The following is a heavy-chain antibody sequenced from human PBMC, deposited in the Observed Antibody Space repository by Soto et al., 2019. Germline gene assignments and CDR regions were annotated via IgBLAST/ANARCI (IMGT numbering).Heavy chain of an antibody. J-gene: IGHJ3*02. CDR2: ISAYNGNT. Sequence: ASVKGSCKASGYTFSSYGISWVRQAPGQGLEWMGLISAYNGNTNYAQKFQGRVTITADESMNTAYMELSSLRSEDTAVYYCARDVGPYGYDGFDIWGQGTMVTVSS. CDR1: GYTFSSYG. V-gene: IGHV1-18*01. D-gene: IGHD1-26*01. CDR3: ARDVGPYGYDGFDI.